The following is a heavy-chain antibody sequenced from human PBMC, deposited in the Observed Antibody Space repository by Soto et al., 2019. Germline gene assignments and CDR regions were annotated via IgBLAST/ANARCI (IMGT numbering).Heavy chain of an antibody. V-gene: IGHV3-23*01. D-gene: IGHD6-13*01. CDR1: GFTFSSYA. CDR3: AKDIGLADDAFDI. Sequence: PWGSLRLSCAASGFTFSSYAMSWVRQAPGKGLEWVSAISGSGGSTYYADSVKGRFTISRDNSKNTLYLQMNSLRAEDTAVYYCAKDIGLADDAFDIWGQGTMVTVSS. CDR2: ISGSGGST. J-gene: IGHJ3*02.